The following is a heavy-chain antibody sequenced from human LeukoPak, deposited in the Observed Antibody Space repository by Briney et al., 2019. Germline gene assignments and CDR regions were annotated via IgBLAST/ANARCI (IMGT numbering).Heavy chain of an antibody. V-gene: IGHV3-30-3*01. CDR1: GFTFSSYA. CDR2: ISYDGSNK. CDR3: ARELHAFDY. J-gene: IGHJ4*02. D-gene: IGHD3-10*01. Sequence: PGGSLRLSCAASGFTFSSYAMHWVRQAPGKGLEWVAVISYDGSNKYYADSVKGRFTISRDNSKNTLYLQMNSLRAEDTAVYYCARELHAFDYWGQETLVTVSS.